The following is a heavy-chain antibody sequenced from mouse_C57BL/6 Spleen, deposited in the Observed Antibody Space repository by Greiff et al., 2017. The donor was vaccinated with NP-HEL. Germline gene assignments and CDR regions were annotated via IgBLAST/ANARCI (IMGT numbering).Heavy chain of an antibody. D-gene: IGHD1-1*01. Sequence: VQLQQSGPELVKPGASVKISCKASGYAFSSSWMNWVKQRPGKGLEWIGRIYPGDGDTNYNGKFKGKATLTADKSSSTAYMQLSSLTSEDSAVYFCAREVITTVVDPNFEYWGERTTLTESS. CDR1: GYAFSSSW. V-gene: IGHV1-82*01. J-gene: IGHJ2*01. CDR2: IYPGDGDT. CDR3: AREVITTVVDPNFEY.